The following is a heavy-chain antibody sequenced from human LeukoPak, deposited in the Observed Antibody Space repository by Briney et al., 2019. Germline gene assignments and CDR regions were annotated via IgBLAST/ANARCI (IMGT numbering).Heavy chain of an antibody. D-gene: IGHD4-17*01. J-gene: IGHJ4*02. CDR1: GFTFSSYG. V-gene: IGHV3-30*03. CDR3: FGADYGDY. Sequence: PTGGSLRLSCAASGFTFSSYGMHWVRQAPGKGLEWVALISSDGSNKDYADSVKGRLTISRDNSKNTLYLQVNSLRAEDTAVYYCFGADYGDYWGQGTLVTVSS. CDR2: ISSDGSNK.